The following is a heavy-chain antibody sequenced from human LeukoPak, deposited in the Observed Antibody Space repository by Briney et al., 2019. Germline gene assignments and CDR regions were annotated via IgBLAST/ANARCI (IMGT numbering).Heavy chain of an antibody. V-gene: IGHV4-31*03. CDR2: IYYSGST. CDR3: ARLPVVVPAEADY. J-gene: IGHJ4*02. Sequence: SQTLSLTCTVSGGSISNGGYYWSWIRQHPGKGLEWIGYIYYSGSTYYNPSLKSRVTISVDTSKNQFSLKLSSVTAADTAVYYCARLPVVVPAEADYWGQGTLVTVSS. D-gene: IGHD2-2*01. CDR1: GGSISNGGYY.